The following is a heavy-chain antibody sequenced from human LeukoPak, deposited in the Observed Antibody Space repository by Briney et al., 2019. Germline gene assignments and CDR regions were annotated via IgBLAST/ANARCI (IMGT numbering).Heavy chain of an antibody. CDR1: GFTFSSYA. CDR2: ISGSGGST. D-gene: IGHD6-19*01. V-gene: IGHV3-23*01. J-gene: IGHJ4*02. Sequence: GGSLRLSCAASGFTFSSYAMSWVRQAPGKGLEWVSAISGSGGSTYYADSVKGRFTISRDNSKNTLYLQMNSLRAEDTAVYYCAKANLGYSSGWYDYWGQGTLVAVSS. CDR3: AKANLGYSSGWYDY.